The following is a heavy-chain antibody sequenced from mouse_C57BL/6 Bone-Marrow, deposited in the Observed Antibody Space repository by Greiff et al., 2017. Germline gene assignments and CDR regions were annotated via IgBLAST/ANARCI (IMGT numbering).Heavy chain of an antibody. D-gene: IGHD3-1*01. J-gene: IGHJ2*03. CDR1: GYTFTSYW. V-gene: IGHV1-55*01. CDR2: IFPTSGRT. CDR3: ARSGAMERSCAF. Sequence: VQLQQPGAELVKPGASVKMSCKASGYTFTSYWITWVKQRPGHGLEWIGDIFPTSGRTNYNEKFKGKAILTVDTSSNTAYMQLSSLTSEDSAVYYCARSGAMERSCAFGGRGTGPTVTS.